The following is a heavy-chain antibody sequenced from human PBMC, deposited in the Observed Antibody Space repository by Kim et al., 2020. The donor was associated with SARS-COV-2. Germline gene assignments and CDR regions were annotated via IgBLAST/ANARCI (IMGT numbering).Heavy chain of an antibody. Sequence: SETLSLTCTVSGGSISSSSYYWGRIRQPPGKGLEWIGSIYYSGSTYYNPSLKSRVTISVDTSKNQFSLKLSSVTAADTAVYYCARDMEYVGPPNDAFDIWGQGTMVTVSS. J-gene: IGHJ3*02. D-gene: IGHD3-16*01. CDR2: IYYSGST. V-gene: IGHV4-39*02. CDR1: GGSISSSSYY. CDR3: ARDMEYVGPPNDAFDI.